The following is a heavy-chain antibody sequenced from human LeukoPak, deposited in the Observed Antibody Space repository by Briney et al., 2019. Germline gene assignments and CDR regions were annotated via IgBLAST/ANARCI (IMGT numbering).Heavy chain of an antibody. CDR2: INPSGGST. CDR1: GYTFTSYY. Sequence: ASVKVSCKASGYTFTSYYMHWVRQAPGQGLEWMGIINPSGGSTSYAQKLQGRVTMTRDTSTSTVYMELSSLRSEDTAVYYCARPRGDSSSSYYGMDVWGQGTTVTVSS. V-gene: IGHV1-46*01. D-gene: IGHD6-6*01. CDR3: ARPRGDSSSSYYGMDV. J-gene: IGHJ6*02.